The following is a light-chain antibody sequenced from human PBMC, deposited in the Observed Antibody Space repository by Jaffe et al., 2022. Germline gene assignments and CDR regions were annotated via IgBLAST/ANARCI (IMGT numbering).Light chain of an antibody. CDR1: SSDVGGYNY. CDR2: DVS. J-gene: IGLJ3*02. CDR3: SSYTGSGTDWV. V-gene: IGLV2-14*03. Sequence: QSALTQPASVSGSPGQSITISCTGTSSDVGGYNYVSWYQQHPGKAPKLMIYDVSNRPSGVSNRFSGSKSGNTASLTISGLQTEDEATYYCSSYTGSGTDWVFGGGTKLTVL.